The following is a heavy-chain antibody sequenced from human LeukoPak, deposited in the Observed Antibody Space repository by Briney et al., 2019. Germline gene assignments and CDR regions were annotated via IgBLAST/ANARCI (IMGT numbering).Heavy chain of an antibody. J-gene: IGHJ4*02. CDR2: IRSDGYHT. CDR1: GFTFSSYS. D-gene: IGHD1-26*01. CDR3: AKPSGSGVDY. Sequence: GGSLRLSCAASGFTFSSYSMNWVRQAPGKGLEWVAFIRSDGYHTYYADFVRGRFTITRDNSKNTLYLQMNSLRVEDMAVYYCAKPSGSGVDYWGRGTRVTVSS. V-gene: IGHV3-30*02.